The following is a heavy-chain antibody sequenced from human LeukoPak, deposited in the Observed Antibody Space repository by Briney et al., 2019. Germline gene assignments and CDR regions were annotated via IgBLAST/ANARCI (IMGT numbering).Heavy chain of an antibody. CDR1: GFTFSSYA. CDR2: ISGSGGST. J-gene: IGHJ4*02. V-gene: IGHV3-23*01. CDR3: AKLQIVGATKDYFDY. Sequence: GGSLRLSCAASGFTFSSYAMSWVRQAPGKGLEWVSAISGSGGSTYYADSVKGRFTISRDNSKNTLYLQMNSLSAEDTAVYYCAKLQIVGATKDYFDYWGQGTLVTVSS. D-gene: IGHD1-26*01.